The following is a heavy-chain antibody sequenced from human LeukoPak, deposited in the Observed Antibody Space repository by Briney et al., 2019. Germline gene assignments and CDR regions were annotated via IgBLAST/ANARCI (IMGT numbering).Heavy chain of an antibody. J-gene: IGHJ5*02. CDR3: ARRPYGDYYLVNNWFDP. CDR2: IYWNDDK. Sequence: SGPTLVNPTQTLTLTCTFSGFSLSTSGVGVGWIRQPPGKALEWLALIYWNDDKRHNPSLKSRLAIIKDTSKNQVVLTMTNMDPVDTATYYCARRPYGDYYLVNNWFDPWGQGTLVTVSS. CDR1: GFSLSTSGVG. V-gene: IGHV2-5*01. D-gene: IGHD4-17*01.